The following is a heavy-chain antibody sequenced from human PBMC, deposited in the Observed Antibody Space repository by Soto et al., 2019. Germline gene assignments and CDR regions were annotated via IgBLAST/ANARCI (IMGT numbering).Heavy chain of an antibody. Sequence: QVQLVQSGAEVKKPGASVKVSCKASGYNFNSYTISWLRQAPGQGLEWMGRIGAYNGNTNYAQKLQGRVTMTTDTSTSTAYMELRSLRSDDTAVYPCARVVGALGHWFDPWGQGTLVTVSS. D-gene: IGHD1-26*01. J-gene: IGHJ5*02. V-gene: IGHV1-18*01. CDR1: GYNFNSYT. CDR3: ARVVGALGHWFDP. CDR2: IGAYNGNT.